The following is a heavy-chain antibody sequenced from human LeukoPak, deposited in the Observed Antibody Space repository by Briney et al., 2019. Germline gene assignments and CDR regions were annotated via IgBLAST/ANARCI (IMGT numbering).Heavy chain of an antibody. CDR1: GYSISSGYY. Sequence: SETLSLTCSVSGYSISSGYYWGWIRQPPGKGLEWIGRIYTSGSTNYNPSLKSRVTMSVDTSKNQFSLKLSSVTAADTAVYYCARFPDAFDIWGQGTMVTVSS. CDR3: ARFPDAFDI. V-gene: IGHV4-38-2*02. J-gene: IGHJ3*02. CDR2: IYTSGST.